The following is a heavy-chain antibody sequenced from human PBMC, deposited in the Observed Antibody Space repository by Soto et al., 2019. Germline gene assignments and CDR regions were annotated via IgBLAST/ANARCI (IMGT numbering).Heavy chain of an antibody. J-gene: IGHJ4*02. CDR3: ARDRDNSNGPNFAY. D-gene: IGHD1-20*01. V-gene: IGHV1-69*02. CDR2: VIPIFDVT. CDR1: GGTFSIYT. Sequence: QVQLVQSGSEVKKPGSSVKVSCKASGGTFSIYTISWVRQAPGQGLEWMGRVIPIFDVTSYAQRFQGRVTIXAXKXXTTAYMELSSLRSEDTAVYYCARDRDNSNGPNFAYWGQGTLVTVSS.